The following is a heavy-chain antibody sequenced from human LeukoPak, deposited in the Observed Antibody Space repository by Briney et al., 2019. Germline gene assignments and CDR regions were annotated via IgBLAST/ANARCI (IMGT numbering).Heavy chain of an antibody. D-gene: IGHD6-19*01. CDR3: ARPYSSGWYAQFDC. V-gene: IGHV3-7*01. CDR2: IKQDGSEK. Sequence: GGSLRLSCAASGFTFSSYWMSWVRQAPGKGLEWVANIKQDGSEKYYVDSVRGRFTISRDNAKNSMYLQMNSLRAEDTAVYYCARPYSSGWYAQFDCWGQGTLVTVSS. J-gene: IGHJ4*02. CDR1: GFTFSSYW.